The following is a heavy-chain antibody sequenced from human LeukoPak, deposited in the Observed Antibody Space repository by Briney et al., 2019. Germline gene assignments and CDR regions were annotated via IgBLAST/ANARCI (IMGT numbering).Heavy chain of an antibody. V-gene: IGHV3-74*01. D-gene: IGHD4-17*01. Sequence: GGSLRLSCAASGFTFSSYWMHWVRQAPGKGLVWVSRIDGDGSTTSYADSVKGRFTISRDHSKNTLYLQMSSLRAEDTAVYYCARVAYGDHQYFHHWGQGTLVTVSS. J-gene: IGHJ1*01. CDR1: GFTFSSYW. CDR3: ARVAYGDHQYFHH. CDR2: IDGDGSTT.